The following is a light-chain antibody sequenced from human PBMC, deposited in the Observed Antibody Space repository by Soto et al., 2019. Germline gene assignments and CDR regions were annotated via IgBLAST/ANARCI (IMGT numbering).Light chain of an antibody. Sequence: ELVMTQSPATLSASPGERATLSCRASQSVITNVAWYQQKPGQTPRLLIYGASTRATGIPARFGGSGSGTEFTLTISSLQSEDFAVYYCQHYNHWPMYTFGQGTKVDIK. V-gene: IGKV3-15*01. CDR2: GAS. CDR1: QSVITN. J-gene: IGKJ2*01. CDR3: QHYNHWPMYT.